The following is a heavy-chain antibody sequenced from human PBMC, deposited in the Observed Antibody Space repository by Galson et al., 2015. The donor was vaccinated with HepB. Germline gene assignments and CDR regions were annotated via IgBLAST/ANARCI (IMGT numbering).Heavy chain of an antibody. Sequence: SVKVSCMASGGTFSSYAISWVRQAPGQGLEWMGGIIPIFGTANYAQKFQGRVTITADESTSTAYMELSSLRSEDTAVYYCARACPSTSCLLTTARKGIVAFDIWGQGTMVTVSS. J-gene: IGHJ3*02. D-gene: IGHD2-2*01. V-gene: IGHV1-69*13. CDR1: GGTFSSYA. CDR3: ARACPSTSCLLTTARKGIVAFDI. CDR2: IIPIFGTA.